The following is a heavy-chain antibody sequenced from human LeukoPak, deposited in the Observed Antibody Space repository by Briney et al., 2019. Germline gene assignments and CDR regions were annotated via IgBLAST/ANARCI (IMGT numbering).Heavy chain of an antibody. CDR3: ASESGSELGGPYYYYGMDV. D-gene: IGHD7-27*01. Sequence: ASVKVSCKASGYTFTSCYMHWVRQAPGQGLEWMGIINPSGGSTSYAQKFQGRVTMTRDTSTSTVYMELSSLRSEDTAVYYCASESGSELGGPYYYYGMDVWGQGTTVTVSS. CDR1: GYTFTSCY. J-gene: IGHJ6*02. V-gene: IGHV1-46*01. CDR2: INPSGGST.